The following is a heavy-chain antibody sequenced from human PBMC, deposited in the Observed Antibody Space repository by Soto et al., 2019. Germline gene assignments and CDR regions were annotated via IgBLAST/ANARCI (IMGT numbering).Heavy chain of an antibody. Sequence: GGSLRLSCAASGFTFSTYAMSWVRQAPGKGLEWVSTISGSGGSTYYADSVKGRFTISRDNSKNTLYVQMNSLRAEDTAVYYCARGLRVYSSNFDYWGQGTLVTDSS. CDR1: GFTFSTYA. V-gene: IGHV3-23*01. D-gene: IGHD5-18*01. CDR2: ISGSGGST. J-gene: IGHJ4*02. CDR3: ARGLRVYSSNFDY.